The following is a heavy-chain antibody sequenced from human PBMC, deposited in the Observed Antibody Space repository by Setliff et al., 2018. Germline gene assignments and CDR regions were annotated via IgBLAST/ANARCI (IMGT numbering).Heavy chain of an antibody. CDR2: INPNTGGT. V-gene: IGHV1-2*02. D-gene: IGHD2-21*01. CDR1: GYAVTGYH. CDR3: ARVAIVGPPS. Sequence: ASVKVSCKASGYAVTGYHIHWVRQAPGQGPEWMGWINPNTGGTNYAQKFQGRVTMTRDTSITTAYMELSRLRSDDTAVYYCARVAIVGPPSWGQGTLVTVSS. J-gene: IGHJ5*02.